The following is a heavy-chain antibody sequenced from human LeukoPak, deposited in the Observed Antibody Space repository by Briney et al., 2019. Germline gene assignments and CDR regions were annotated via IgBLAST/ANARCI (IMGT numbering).Heavy chain of an antibody. CDR2: INHSGST. CDR1: GGSFSGYY. J-gene: IGHJ4*02. CDR3: ARAPTYDSSGYYYFDY. Sequence: PSETLSLTCAVYGGSFSGYYWSWIRQPPGKGLEWIGEINHSGSTNYDPSLKSRVTISVDMSKNQFSLKLSSVTAADTAVYYCARAPTYDSSGYYYFDYWGQGTLVTVSS. D-gene: IGHD3-22*01. V-gene: IGHV4-34*01.